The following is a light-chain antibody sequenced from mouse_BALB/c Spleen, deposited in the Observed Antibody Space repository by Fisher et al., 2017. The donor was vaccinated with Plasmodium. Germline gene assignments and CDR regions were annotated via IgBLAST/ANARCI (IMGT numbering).Light chain of an antibody. CDR3: QQSSDWPLT. Sequence: DIVLTQSPVTLSVTPGDRVSLSCRASQSISNHLHWYQQRSHGSPRLLIKYTSQSISGIPSRFSGSGSGTDFTLSINSVETEDFGMYFCQQSSDWPLTFGSGTKLELK. CDR1: QSISNH. J-gene: IGKJ5*01. CDR2: YTS. V-gene: IGKV5-45*01.